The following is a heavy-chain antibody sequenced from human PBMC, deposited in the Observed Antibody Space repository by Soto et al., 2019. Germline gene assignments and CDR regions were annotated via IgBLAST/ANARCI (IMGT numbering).Heavy chain of an antibody. J-gene: IGHJ4*02. CDR1: GYSFTSYS. CDR3: ARGPVPSSWGYYFDY. D-gene: IGHD6-13*01. CDR2: IYPGDSDT. Sequence: GESLKISCKGSGYSFTSYSIGWVRQMPGKGLEWMGIIYPGDSDTRYSPSFQGQVTISADKSISTAYLQWSSLKASDTAMYYCARGPVPSSWGYYFDYWGQGTLVTVS. V-gene: IGHV5-51*01.